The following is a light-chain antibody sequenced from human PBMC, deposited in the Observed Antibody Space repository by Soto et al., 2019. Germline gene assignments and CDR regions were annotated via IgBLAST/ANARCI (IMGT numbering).Light chain of an antibody. CDR2: EAS. Sequence: EVVMTQSPVTLSVSPGERATLSCRASQSVSSNLAWYQQRPGQAPRLLIYEASTRATGVPGRFSGSGYGRAFTLTISSLQSEDFAVYYCQKYNNWPLVFGHGTKVDIK. CDR3: QKYNNWPLV. V-gene: IGKV3-15*01. J-gene: IGKJ1*01. CDR1: QSVSSN.